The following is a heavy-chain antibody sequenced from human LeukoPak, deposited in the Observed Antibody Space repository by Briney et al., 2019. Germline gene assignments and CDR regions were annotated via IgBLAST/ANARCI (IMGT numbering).Heavy chain of an antibody. CDR1: GGTFSSYA. J-gene: IGHJ4*02. CDR2: MNPNSGNT. Sequence: ASVKVSCKASGGTFSSYAINWVRQATGQGLEWMGWMNPNSGNTGYAQKFQGRVTITRNTSISTAYMELSSLRSEDTAVYYCASTEPGYCTNGVCLYYWGQGTLVTVSS. D-gene: IGHD2-8*01. CDR3: ASTEPGYCTNGVCLYY. V-gene: IGHV1-8*03.